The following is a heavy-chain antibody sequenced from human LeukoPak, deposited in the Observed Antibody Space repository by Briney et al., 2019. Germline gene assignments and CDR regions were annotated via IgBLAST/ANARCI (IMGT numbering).Heavy chain of an antibody. CDR3: SRIYDSSGYAHFDY. CDR1: GGTFSSYD. CDR2: VIPHFGTA. J-gene: IGHJ4*02. D-gene: IGHD3-22*01. Sequence: SAVQVPCKASGGTFSSYDFSWVRQAPRQGLEWMGGVIPHFGTANYEPKLKGRVTITTNESTSPAYMELSSLRSEDTAVYYCSRIYDSSGYAHFDYWGEGTLVTVSS. V-gene: IGHV1-69*05.